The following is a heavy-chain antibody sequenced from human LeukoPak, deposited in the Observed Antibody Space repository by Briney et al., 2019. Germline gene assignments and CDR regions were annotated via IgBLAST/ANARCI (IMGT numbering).Heavy chain of an antibody. Sequence: GESLKISCKGSGYSFTTYWIAWVRKMPGKGLEWMGIIYPGDSDTRYNPSFQGRVTISADKSISTAYLQWNSLKASDTAIYHCARRGYSDGYFDSWGQGTLVTVSS. D-gene: IGHD5-18*01. CDR1: GYSFTTYW. V-gene: IGHV5-51*01. J-gene: IGHJ4*02. CDR2: IYPGDSDT. CDR3: ARRGYSDGYFDS.